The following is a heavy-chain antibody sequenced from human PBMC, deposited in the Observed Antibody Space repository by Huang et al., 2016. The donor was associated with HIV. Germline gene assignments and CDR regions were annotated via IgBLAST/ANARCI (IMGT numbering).Heavy chain of an antibody. CDR2: IKSKTDGGTT. Sequence: EVQLVESGGGLVKPGGSLRLSCAASGFTFSNAWMSWVRQAPGKGLDWVGRIKSKTDGGTTDYAAPVKGRFTISRDDSKNTLYLQMNSLKTEDTAVYYCTTESESSGWTMDHDAFDIWGQGTMVTVSS. CDR3: TTESESSGWTMDHDAFDI. CDR1: GFTFSNAW. D-gene: IGHD6-19*01. V-gene: IGHV3-15*01. J-gene: IGHJ3*02.